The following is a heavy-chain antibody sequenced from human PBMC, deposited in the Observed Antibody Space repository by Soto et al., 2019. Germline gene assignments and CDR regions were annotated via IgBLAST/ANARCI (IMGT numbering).Heavy chain of an antibody. CDR2: ISDSGGST. CDR3: AKRVEYSSSTHYFDY. D-gene: IGHD6-6*01. V-gene: IGHV3-23*01. J-gene: IGHJ4*02. Sequence: TGGSLRLSCAASGFTFSRYAMSWVRQAPGKGLEWVSAISDSGGSTYYADSVKGRFTISRDNSKNTLYLQMNSLRAEDTAVYYCAKRVEYSSSTHYFDYWGQGTLVTVSS. CDR1: GFTFSRYA.